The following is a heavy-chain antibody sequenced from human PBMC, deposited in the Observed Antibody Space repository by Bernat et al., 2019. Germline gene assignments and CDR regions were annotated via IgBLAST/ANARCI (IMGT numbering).Heavy chain of an antibody. CDR2: IYSGGST. CDR1: GFTFSSYA. Sequence: VQLVESGGGVVQPGRSLRLSCAASGFTFSSYAMHWVRQAPGKGLEWVSVIYSGGSTYYADSVKGRFTISRDNSKNTLYLQMNSLRAEDTAVYYCARDQRHYYDSSGYWDYGMDVWGQGTTVTVSS. V-gene: IGHV3-66*01. J-gene: IGHJ6*02. D-gene: IGHD3-22*01. CDR3: ARDQRHYYDSSGYWDYGMDV.